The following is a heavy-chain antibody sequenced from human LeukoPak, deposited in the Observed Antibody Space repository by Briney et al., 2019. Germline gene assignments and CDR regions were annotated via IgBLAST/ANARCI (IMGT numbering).Heavy chain of an antibody. D-gene: IGHD1-26*01. V-gene: IGHV3-30*02. CDR1: GFSFNSYG. CDR2: IWYDGSNK. Sequence: GGTLRLSCAASGFSFNSYGIHWVRQAPGKGLEWVAFIWYDGSNKYYADSVKGRFTISRDNSKNTLYLQMNNLRTEDTAVYYCAKEGRVSGSLDYWGQGTLVTVSS. J-gene: IGHJ4*02. CDR3: AKEGRVSGSLDY.